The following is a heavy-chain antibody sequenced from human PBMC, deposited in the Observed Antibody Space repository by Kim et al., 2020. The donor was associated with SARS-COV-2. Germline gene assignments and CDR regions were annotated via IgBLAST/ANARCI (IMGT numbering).Heavy chain of an antibody. CDR2: IYYSGST. V-gene: IGHV4-30-4*01. Sequence: SQTLSLTCTVSGGSISSGDYYWSWIRQPPGKGLEWIGYIYYSGSTYYNPSLKSRVTISVDTSKNQFSLKLSSVTAADTAVYYCARDICSGGSCHFGYYYYGVDVWGQGTTVTVSS. J-gene: IGHJ6*02. CDR3: ARDICSGGSCHFGYYYYGVDV. D-gene: IGHD2-15*01. CDR1: GGSISSGDYY.